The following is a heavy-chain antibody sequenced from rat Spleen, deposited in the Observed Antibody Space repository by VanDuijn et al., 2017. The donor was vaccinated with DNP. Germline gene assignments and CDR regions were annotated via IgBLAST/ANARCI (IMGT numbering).Heavy chain of an antibody. Sequence: EVQLQESGPGLVKPSQSLSLTCSVTGYSITNNYWGWIRKFPGNRMEWIGHISYSGRTHYNPSLKSRISIARDTSKNQFFLQLNSVTTEDTATYYCARWPGYNPPYAMDAWGQGTSVTVSS. V-gene: IGHV3-1*01. CDR3: ARWPGYNPPYAMDA. J-gene: IGHJ4*01. D-gene: IGHD1-4*01. CDR1: GYSITNNY. CDR2: ISYSGRT.